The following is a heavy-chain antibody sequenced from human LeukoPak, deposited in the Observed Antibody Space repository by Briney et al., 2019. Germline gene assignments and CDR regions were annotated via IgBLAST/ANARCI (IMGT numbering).Heavy chain of an antibody. J-gene: IGHJ4*02. D-gene: IGHD2-15*01. CDR2: IKQDGSEK. CDR1: GFTFSSYW. V-gene: IGHV3-7*01. CDR3: AREGRWSRNAPDY. Sequence: GGSLRLSCAASGFTFSSYWMSWVRQAPGKGLEWVANIKQDGSEKYYVDSVKGRFTISRDNAKNSLYLQMNSLRAEDTAVYYCAREGRWSRNAPDYWGQGTLVTVSP.